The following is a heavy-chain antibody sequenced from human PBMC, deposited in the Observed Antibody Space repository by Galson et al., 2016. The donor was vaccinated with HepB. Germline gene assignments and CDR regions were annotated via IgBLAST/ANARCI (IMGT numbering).Heavy chain of an antibody. CDR1: GFTFITFRNAW. Sequence: SLRLSCAASGFTFITFRNAWMIWVRQAPGKGLEWVGRIYSKADGGTIDYAAPVKGRFIISRDDSQNTLYLQMNSLRTEDTAIYYCTVGSYFYCSASMDPWGQGTLVTVSS. V-gene: IGHV3-15*01. J-gene: IGHJ5*02. D-gene: IGHD3-10*01. CDR3: TVGSYFYCSASMDP. CDR2: IYSKADGGTI.